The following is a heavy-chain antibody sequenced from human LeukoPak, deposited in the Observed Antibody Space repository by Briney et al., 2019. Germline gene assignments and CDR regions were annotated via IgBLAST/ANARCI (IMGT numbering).Heavy chain of an antibody. V-gene: IGHV4-59*08. CDR1: GGSISSYY. CDR2: IYYSGST. Sequence: SETLSLTCTVSGGSISSYYWSWIRQPPGKGLGWIGYIYYSGSTNYNPSLKSRVTISVDTSKNQFSLKLSSVTAADTAVYYCARRVYYYDSSGYYSDAFDIWGQGTMVTVSS. D-gene: IGHD3-22*01. J-gene: IGHJ3*02. CDR3: ARRVYYYDSSGYYSDAFDI.